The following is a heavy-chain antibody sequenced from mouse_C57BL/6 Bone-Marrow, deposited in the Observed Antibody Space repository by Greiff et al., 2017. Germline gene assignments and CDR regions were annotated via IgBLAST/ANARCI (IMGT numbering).Heavy chain of an antibody. CDR1: GYTFTSYW. CDR2: IDPSDSYT. Sequence: QVQLQQPGAELVKPGASVMLSCKASGYTFTSYWMQWVKQRPGQGLEWIGEIDPSDSYTNYNQKFKGKATLTVDTSSSTAYMQLSSLTSEDSAVYYCAKRYFDVWGTGTTVTVSS. CDR3: AKRYFDV. V-gene: IGHV1-50*01. J-gene: IGHJ1*03.